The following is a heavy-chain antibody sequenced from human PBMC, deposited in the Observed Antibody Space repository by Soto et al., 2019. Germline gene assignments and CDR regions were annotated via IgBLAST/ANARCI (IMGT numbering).Heavy chain of an antibody. CDR3: ARFKAGVVAADAFDI. V-gene: IGHV3-7*01. CDR2: IKQGGSEK. Sequence: GGSLRLSCAASGFTFSSYWMSWVRQAPGKGLEWVATIKQGGSEKYYVDSVKGRFTISRDNAKNSLYLQMNSLRAEDTAVYYCARFKAGVVAADAFDIWGQGTMVTVSS. CDR1: GFTFSSYW. J-gene: IGHJ3*02. D-gene: IGHD2-15*01.